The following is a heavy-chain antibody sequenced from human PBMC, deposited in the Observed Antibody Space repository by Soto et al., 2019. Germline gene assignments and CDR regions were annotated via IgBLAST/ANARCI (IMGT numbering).Heavy chain of an antibody. CDR1: GDSVSSNSAG. D-gene: IGHD6-19*01. CDR2: TYYRSKWYY. Sequence: SQTLSLTCVITGDSVSSNSAGWSWVRQSPSRGLEWLGRTYYRSKWYYEYAVSVRSRITINPDTSKNQFSLQLSSVTPEDTAMYYCTGQSVAGAIDYWGQGTPVTVSS. V-gene: IGHV6-1*01. CDR3: TGQSVAGAIDY. J-gene: IGHJ4*02.